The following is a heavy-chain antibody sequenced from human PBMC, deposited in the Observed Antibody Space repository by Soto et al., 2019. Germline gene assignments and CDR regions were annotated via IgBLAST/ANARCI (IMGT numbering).Heavy chain of an antibody. CDR2: IDWDDDK. V-gene: IGHV2-70*01. CDR1: GFSLSTSGMC. D-gene: IGHD1-26*01. Sequence: SGPTLVNPTPTLTLTCTFSGFSLSTSGMCVSWIRQPPGKALEWLALIDWDDDKYYSTSLKTRLTISKDTSKNQVVLTMTNMDPVDTATYYCARVSGSHEGPYLDYWGQGTLVTVSS. CDR3: ARVSGSHEGPYLDY. J-gene: IGHJ4*02.